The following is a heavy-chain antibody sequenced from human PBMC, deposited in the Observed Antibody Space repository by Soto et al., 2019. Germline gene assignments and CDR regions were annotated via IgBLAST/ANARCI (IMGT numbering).Heavy chain of an antibody. CDR2: IYYSGST. CDR3: ATGDCCSSGGSCHCTESFQH. J-gene: IGHJ1*01. Sequence: SETLSLTCAVSGGSISSGGYYWSWIRQHPGKGLEWIGYIYYSGSTYYNPSLKSRVTISVDTSKNQFSLNLSSVTAADTAVYYCATGDCCSSGGSCHCTESFQHWGQGTTVTVSS. CDR1: GGSISSGGYY. D-gene: IGHD2-15*01. V-gene: IGHV4-31*11.